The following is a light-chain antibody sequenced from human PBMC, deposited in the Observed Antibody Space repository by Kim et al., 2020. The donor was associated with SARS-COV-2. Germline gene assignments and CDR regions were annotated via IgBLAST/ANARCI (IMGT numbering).Light chain of an antibody. CDR1: QSVSSSY. J-gene: IGKJ2*01. V-gene: IGKV3-20*01. CDR2: GSS. Sequence: EIVLTQSPGTLSLSPGERATLSYRASQSVSSSYLAWYQQKPGQAPRLLIYGSSSRATGIPDRFSGSGSGTDFTLTISRLEPEDFAVYYCQQYGSSPYTSGQGTKLE. CDR3: QQYGSSPYT.